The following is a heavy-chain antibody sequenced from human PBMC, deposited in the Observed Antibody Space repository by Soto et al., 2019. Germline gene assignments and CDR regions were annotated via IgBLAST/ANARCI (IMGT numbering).Heavy chain of an antibody. J-gene: IGHJ4*02. CDR3: VRDGGMATVPTLDFDY. Sequence: ASVKVSFKASGYTFTGYYVDLVRQAPGQGLEWMGWINPNSGGTNYAQKFQGWVTMTRDTSISTAYMELSRLRSDDTAVYYCVRDGGMATVPTLDFDYWGQGTLVTVSS. D-gene: IGHD4-4*01. CDR1: GYTFTGYY. V-gene: IGHV1-2*04. CDR2: INPNSGGT.